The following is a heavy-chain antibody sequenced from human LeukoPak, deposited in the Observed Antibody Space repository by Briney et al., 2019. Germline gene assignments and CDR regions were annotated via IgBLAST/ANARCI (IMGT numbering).Heavy chain of an antibody. CDR3: ARDFDYGDYIGF. CDR2: LSSGGLTI. V-gene: IGHV3-48*03. D-gene: IGHD4/OR15-4a*01. J-gene: IGHJ4*02. Sequence: YLSSGGLTIFYADSVKGRFTISRDNTKNSIFLDMTNLRAEDTAVYYCARDFDYGDYIGFWGQGTLVAVSS.